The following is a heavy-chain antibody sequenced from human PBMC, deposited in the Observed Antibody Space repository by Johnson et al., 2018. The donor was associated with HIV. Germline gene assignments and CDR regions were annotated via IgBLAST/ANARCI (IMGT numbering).Heavy chain of an antibody. CDR3: AVVALPMYWYDAFDI. CDR1: GFTFSSYW. J-gene: IGHJ3*02. CDR2: IKQDGSNK. Sequence: ILLVESGGGLVQPGGSLRRSCAASGFTFSSYWMSWVRQAPGKGLEWVANIKQDGSNKYYADSVKGRFPISRDNSKNTLYLQMTSLRAADTAVYYCAVVALPMYWYDAFDIWGQGTMVTVSS. D-gene: IGHD2-21*01. V-gene: IGHV3-7*03.